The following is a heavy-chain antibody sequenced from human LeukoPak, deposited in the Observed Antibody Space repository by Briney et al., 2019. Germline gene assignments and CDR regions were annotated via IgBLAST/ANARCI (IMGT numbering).Heavy chain of an antibody. Sequence: SETLSLTCTVSGGSISSYYWSWIRQPAGKGPEWIGRINVSGNTNYNPSPKSRVTMSVDTSKNQFSLKLSSVTAADTAVYYCARHPGGWTYFDYWGQGTLVTVSS. CDR1: GGSISSYY. V-gene: IGHV4-4*07. J-gene: IGHJ4*02. D-gene: IGHD6-19*01. CDR2: INVSGNT. CDR3: ARHPGGWTYFDY.